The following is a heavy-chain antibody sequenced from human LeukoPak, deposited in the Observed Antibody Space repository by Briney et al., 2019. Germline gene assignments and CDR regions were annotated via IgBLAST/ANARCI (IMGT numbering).Heavy chain of an antibody. CDR3: ARGSTVVTYVFDY. Sequence: GGSLRLSCAASGFTFSSYSMNWVRQAPGKGLEWVSSISSSTIYIYYADSVKGRFTISRDNAKNSLYLQMNSLRAEDTAVYYCARGSTVVTYVFDYWGQGTLVTVSS. CDR1: GFTFSSYS. CDR2: ISSSTIYI. V-gene: IGHV3-21*04. J-gene: IGHJ4*02. D-gene: IGHD4-23*01.